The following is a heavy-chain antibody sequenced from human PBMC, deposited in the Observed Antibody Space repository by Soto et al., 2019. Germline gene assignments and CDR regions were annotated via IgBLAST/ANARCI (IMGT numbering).Heavy chain of an antibody. CDR2: IYYSGST. J-gene: IGHJ2*01. V-gene: IGHV4-59*08. CDR3: ARHPRSSWYKEWYFDL. D-gene: IGHD6-13*01. Sequence: QVQLQESGPGLVKPSETLSLTCTVSGGSISSYYWSWIRQPPGKGLEWIGYIYYSGSTNYNPSLKSRVTRSVDTSKNQFSLKLSSVTAADTAVYYCARHPRSSWYKEWYFDLWGRGTLVTVSS. CDR1: GGSISSYY.